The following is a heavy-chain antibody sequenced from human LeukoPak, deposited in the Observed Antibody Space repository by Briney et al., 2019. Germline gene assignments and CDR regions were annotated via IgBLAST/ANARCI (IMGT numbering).Heavy chain of an antibody. CDR2: IYSSGTT. Sequence: PSETLSLTCTVFGVSISSYYWSWIRQSAGKGLEWIGRIYSSGTTNYNPSLKSRVTMSVDTSKKEFSLKLTSVTAADTAVYYCARVTSDISGWYISFDHWGQGALVTVSS. J-gene: IGHJ4*02. CDR3: ARVTSDISGWYISFDH. CDR1: GVSISSYY. V-gene: IGHV4-4*07. D-gene: IGHD6-13*01.